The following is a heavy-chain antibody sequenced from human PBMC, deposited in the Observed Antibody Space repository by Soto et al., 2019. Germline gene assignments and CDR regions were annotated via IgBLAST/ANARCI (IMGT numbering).Heavy chain of an antibody. J-gene: IGHJ5*02. D-gene: IGHD6-19*01. V-gene: IGHV3-53*01. CDR3: ARDNHPRSGWPTETS. CDR2: IYSGGST. CDR1: GFTVSSNY. Sequence: PGGSLRLSCAASGFTVSSNYMSWVRQAPGKGLEWVSVIYSGGSTYYADSVKGRFTISRDNSKNTLYLQMNSLRAEDTAVYYCARDNHPRSGWPTETSWGQGTLVTVSS.